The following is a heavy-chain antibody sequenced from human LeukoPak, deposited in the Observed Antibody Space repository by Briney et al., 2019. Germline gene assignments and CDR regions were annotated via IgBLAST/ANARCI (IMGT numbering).Heavy chain of an antibody. Sequence: GASVKVSCKASGYTFTYYAITWVRQAPGQGLEWMGWTSTYNDGKNYAQSLQGRITMTTDTSTNTAYMELSSLRSDDTAVYYCGAGHPRVDYWGQGTQVTVSP. V-gene: IGHV1-18*01. J-gene: IGHJ4*02. CDR1: GYTFTYYA. CDR3: GAGHPRVDY. CDR2: TSTYNDGK.